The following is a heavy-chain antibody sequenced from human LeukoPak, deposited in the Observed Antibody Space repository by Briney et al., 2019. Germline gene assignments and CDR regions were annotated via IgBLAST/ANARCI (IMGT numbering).Heavy chain of an antibody. V-gene: IGHV3-7*01. CDR3: ARVKSTRASSSY. CDR2: IKQDGSEK. CDR1: GFTFSSYA. J-gene: IGHJ4*02. D-gene: IGHD2-2*01. Sequence: GGSLRLSCAASGFTFSSYAMSWVRQAPGKGLEWVANIKQDGSEKYYVDSVKGRFTISRDNAKNSLYLQMNSLRAEDTAVYYCARVKSTRASSSYWGQGTLVTVSS.